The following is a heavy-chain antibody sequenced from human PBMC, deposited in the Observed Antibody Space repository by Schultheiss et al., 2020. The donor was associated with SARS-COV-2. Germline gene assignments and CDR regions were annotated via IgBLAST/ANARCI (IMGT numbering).Heavy chain of an antibody. Sequence: GGSLRLSCAASGFTFSSYAMHWVRQAPGKGLEWVAVISYDGSNKYYADSVKGRFTISRDNSKNTLYLQMNSLRAEDTAVYYCAKSQWELQQSGQYYFDYWGQGTLVTVSS. CDR2: ISYDGSNK. V-gene: IGHV3-30*01. CDR1: GFTFSSYA. J-gene: IGHJ4*02. CDR3: AKSQWELQQSGQYYFDY. D-gene: IGHD1-26*01.